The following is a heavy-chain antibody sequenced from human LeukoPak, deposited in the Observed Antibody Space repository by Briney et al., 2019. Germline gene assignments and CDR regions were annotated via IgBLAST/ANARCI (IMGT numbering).Heavy chain of an antibody. CDR3: ARAHHLDY. CDR1: GFTLSSYG. V-gene: IGHV3-33*01. D-gene: IGHD1-14*01. J-gene: IGHJ4*02. CDR2: IWYDGSNK. Sequence: AGRSLRLSCAASGFTLSSYGMHWVRQAPGKGLEWVAVIWYDGSNKYYADSVKGRFTISRDNSKNTLYLQMNSMRAEDTAVYYCARAHHLDYWGQGTLVTVSS.